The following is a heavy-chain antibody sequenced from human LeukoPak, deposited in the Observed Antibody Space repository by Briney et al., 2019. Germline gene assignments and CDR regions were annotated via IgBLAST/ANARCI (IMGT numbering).Heavy chain of an antibody. CDR1: GFTFGDYA. D-gene: IGHD6-13*01. J-gene: IGHJ4*01. CDR3: TRGAKAAAGLCDY. Sequence: PGGSLRLSCTASGFTFGDYAMSWVGQAPGKGLEWGGFIRSNNYGGTTEYAASVKGRFTISRDDSDSIAYLQMNSLKTEDTAVYYCTRGAKAAAGLCDYWGQEPWSPSPQ. V-gene: IGHV3-49*04. CDR2: IRSNNYGGTT.